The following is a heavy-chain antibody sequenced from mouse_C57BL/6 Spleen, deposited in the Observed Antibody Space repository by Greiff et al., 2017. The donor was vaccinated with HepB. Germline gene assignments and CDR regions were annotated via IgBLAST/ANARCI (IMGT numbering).Heavy chain of an antibody. CDR3: ALITTVVEDWYFDV. J-gene: IGHJ1*03. Sequence: VQLKESGPELVKPGASVKISCKASGYSFTDYNMNWVKQSNGKSLEWIGVINPNYGTTSYNQKFKGKATLTVDQSSSTAYMQLNSLTSEDSAVYYCALITTVVEDWYFDVWGTGTTVTVSS. D-gene: IGHD1-1*01. CDR1: GYSFTDYN. V-gene: IGHV1-39*01. CDR2: INPNYGTT.